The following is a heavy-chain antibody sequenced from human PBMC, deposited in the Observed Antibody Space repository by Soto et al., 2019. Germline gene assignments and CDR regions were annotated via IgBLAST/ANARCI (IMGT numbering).Heavy chain of an antibody. J-gene: IGHJ3*02. CDR3: ARVLPAYTAMVNDAFDI. CDR2: IYYSGST. V-gene: IGHV4-31*03. D-gene: IGHD5-18*01. CDR1: GGSISSGGYY. Sequence: SETLSLTCTVSGGSISSGGYYWSWIRQHPGKGLEWIGYIYYSGSTYYNPSLKSRVTISVDTSKNQFSLKLSSVTAADTAVYYCARVLPAYTAMVNDAFDIWGQGTLVTVSS.